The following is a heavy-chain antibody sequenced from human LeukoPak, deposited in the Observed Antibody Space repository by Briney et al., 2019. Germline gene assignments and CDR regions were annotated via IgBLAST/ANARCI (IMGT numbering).Heavy chain of an antibody. CDR1: GGSVSNGNYY. Sequence: SETLSLTCTVSGGSVSNGNYYWSWLRQPPGKALEWIGYIYYSGNTNYNPSLEGRVTISVDTSKNHFSVKLSSVTAADTAVYYCARSQNYYGSGDYWSQGTLVTVSS. J-gene: IGHJ4*02. CDR2: IYYSGNT. D-gene: IGHD3-10*01. CDR3: ARSQNYYGSGDY. V-gene: IGHV4-61*03.